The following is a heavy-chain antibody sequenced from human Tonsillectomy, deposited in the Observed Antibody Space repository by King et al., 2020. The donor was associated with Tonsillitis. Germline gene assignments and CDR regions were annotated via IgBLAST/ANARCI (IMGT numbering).Heavy chain of an antibody. J-gene: IGHJ4*02. CDR1: GFTFRSYA. Sequence: VQLVESGGGVVQPGRSLRISCAASGFTFRSYAFHWVRQAPGKGLEWVAVIWSDGNTKFYADSVKGRFTISRDNSKNTLYLQMNSLRAEDTAVYYCASHSSPWFVYYWGQGTLVAVSS. V-gene: IGHV3-33*01. D-gene: IGHD6-13*01. CDR2: IWSDGNTK. CDR3: ASHSSPWFVYY.